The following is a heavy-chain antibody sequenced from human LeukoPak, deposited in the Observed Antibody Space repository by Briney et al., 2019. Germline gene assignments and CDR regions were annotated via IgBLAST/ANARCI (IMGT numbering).Heavy chain of an antibody. Sequence: GGSLRLSCAASGFTFSSYSMNWVRQAPGKGLEWVSYISSSSSTIYYADSVRGRFTISRDNAKNSLYLQMNSLRAEDTAVYYCARVLHKRNYDSSTYYGYWGQGTLVTVSS. J-gene: IGHJ4*02. D-gene: IGHD3-22*01. V-gene: IGHV3-48*01. CDR3: ARVLHKRNYDSSTYYGY. CDR2: ISSSSSTI. CDR1: GFTFSSYS.